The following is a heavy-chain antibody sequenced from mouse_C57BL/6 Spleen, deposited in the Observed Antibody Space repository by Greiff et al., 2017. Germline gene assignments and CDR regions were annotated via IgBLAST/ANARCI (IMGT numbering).Heavy chain of an antibody. CDR3: ARRVVTPAWFAC. J-gene: IGHJ3*01. Sequence: QVQLQQSGAELMKPGASVKLSCKATGYTFTGYWIEWVMQRPGHGLDWIGEILPGSGSTNYNEKFKGKATFTADTSSNTSYMRLRSLTTEDSGICYWARRVVTPAWFACWGQGTLVTVSA. D-gene: IGHD2-12*01. CDR2: ILPGSGST. CDR1: GYTFTGYW. V-gene: IGHV1-9*01.